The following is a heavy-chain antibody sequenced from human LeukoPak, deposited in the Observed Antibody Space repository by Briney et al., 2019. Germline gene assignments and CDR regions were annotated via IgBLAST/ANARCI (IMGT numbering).Heavy chain of an antibody. V-gene: IGHV4-59*01. Sequence: ASETLSLTCTVSGGSISGYYWTWIRQPPGKGLEWIGYIWYSGRTNYNPSLKSRVSISVDTSKNQFSLRLNSVTAADTAVYYCARSLRGAGRHDYWGQGTLVIVSS. J-gene: IGHJ4*02. CDR1: GGSISGYY. CDR2: IWYSGRT. CDR3: ARSLRGAGRHDY. D-gene: IGHD3-16*01.